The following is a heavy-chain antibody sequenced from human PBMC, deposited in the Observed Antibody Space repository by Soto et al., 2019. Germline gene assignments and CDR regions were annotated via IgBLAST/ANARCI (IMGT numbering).Heavy chain of an antibody. V-gene: IGHV3-53*04. CDR1: GLTVSSNY. D-gene: IGHD2-15*01. CDR3: ASVLGYCSGGSCYYYYMDV. J-gene: IGHJ6*03. Sequence: GGSVRRSCAASGLTVSSNYMSSVPQDPEKGLEWVSVIYSGGSTYYADSVKGRFTISRHNYKNTLYLQMNSLRAEDTAVYYCASVLGYCSGGSCYYYYMDVWGKGTTVTVS. CDR2: IYSGGST.